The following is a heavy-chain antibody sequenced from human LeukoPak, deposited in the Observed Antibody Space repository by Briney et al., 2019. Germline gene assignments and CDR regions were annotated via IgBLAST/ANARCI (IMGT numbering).Heavy chain of an antibody. Sequence: PSETLSLTCTVSGGSLSGYYRSCIRHPAGKGLERIGRIYSSGTITYNPSLQSRVTMSVDTSKNEFSLKMSSVTAADTAVYYCTRDSGTTGEVKFDPWGQGTLVAVSS. D-gene: IGHD3-10*01. CDR3: TRDSGTTGEVKFDP. CDR1: GGSLSGYY. V-gene: IGHV4-4*07. CDR2: IYSSGTI. J-gene: IGHJ5*02.